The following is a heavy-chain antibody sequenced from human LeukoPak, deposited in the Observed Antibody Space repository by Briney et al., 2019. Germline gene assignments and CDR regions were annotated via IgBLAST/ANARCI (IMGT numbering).Heavy chain of an antibody. CDR1: GFTFSSYS. Sequence: GGSLRLSCAASGFTFSSYSMNWVRQAPGKGLEWVSSISSSSYIYYADSVKGRFTISRDNAKNSLYLQMNSQRAEDTAVYFCARGLMTTVTNFAFDIWAQGTMVTVSS. J-gene: IGHJ3*02. D-gene: IGHD4-17*01. V-gene: IGHV3-21*04. CDR3: ARGLMTTVTNFAFDI. CDR2: ISSSSYI.